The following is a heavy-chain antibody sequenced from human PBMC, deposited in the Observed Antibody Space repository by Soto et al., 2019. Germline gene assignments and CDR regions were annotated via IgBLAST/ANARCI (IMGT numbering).Heavy chain of an antibody. J-gene: IGHJ4*02. CDR2: IWYDGSNK. CDR1: GFTFSSYG. V-gene: IGHV3-33*01. D-gene: IGHD3-22*01. Sequence: QVQLVESGGGVVQPGRSLRLSCAASGFTFSSYGMHWVRQAPGKGLEWVAVIWYDGSNKYYADSVKGRFTISRDNSKNTLYLQMNSLRAEDTAVYYCARDKHYYDSSVWYWGQRTLVTVSS. CDR3: ARDKHYYDSSVWY.